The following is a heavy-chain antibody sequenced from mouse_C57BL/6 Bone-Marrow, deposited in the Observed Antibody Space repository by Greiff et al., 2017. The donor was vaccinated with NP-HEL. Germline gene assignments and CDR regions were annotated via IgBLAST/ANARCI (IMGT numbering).Heavy chain of an antibody. V-gene: IGHV5-17*01. J-gene: IGHJ2*01. Sequence: EVMLVESGGGLVKPGGSLKLSCAASGFTFSDYGMHWVRQAPEQGLEWVAYISSGSSTIYYADTVKGRFTISRDNAKNTLFLQMTSLRSEDTAMYYCARPGDYGSVYYFDYWGQGTTLTVSS. D-gene: IGHD1-1*01. CDR3: ARPGDYGSVYYFDY. CDR2: ISSGSSTI. CDR1: GFTFSDYG.